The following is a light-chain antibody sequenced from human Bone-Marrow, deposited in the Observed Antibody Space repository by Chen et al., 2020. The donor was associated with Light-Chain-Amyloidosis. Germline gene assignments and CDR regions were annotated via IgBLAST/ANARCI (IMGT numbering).Light chain of an antibody. Sequence: NFMPTQPHSVSESPGKTVIISCTRSSGSIATNYVQWYQQRPGSSPTTVIYEDDQRPSGVPDRFSGSIDRSSNSTSLTISGLKTEDEADYYCQSYQGSSQGVFGGGTKLTVL. CDR1: SGSIATNY. J-gene: IGLJ3*02. V-gene: IGLV6-57*01. CDR3: QSYQGSSQGV. CDR2: EDD.